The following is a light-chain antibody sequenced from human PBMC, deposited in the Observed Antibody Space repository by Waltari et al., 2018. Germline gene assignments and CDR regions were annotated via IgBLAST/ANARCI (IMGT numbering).Light chain of an antibody. Sequence: QSALTQPASVSGSPGQSITIPCTGTSRDVGVYDYVSWYQQHSGKAPKLIIFNVKNRPWGGSTRFSGSKSGNTASLTISGLQAEDEAHYYCDSYTSSASRVFGGGTKLTVL. CDR2: NVK. J-gene: IGLJ3*02. V-gene: IGLV2-14*03. CDR1: SRDVGVYDY. CDR3: DSYTSSASRV.